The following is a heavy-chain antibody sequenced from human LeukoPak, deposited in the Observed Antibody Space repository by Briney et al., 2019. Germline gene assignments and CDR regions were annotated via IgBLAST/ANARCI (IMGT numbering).Heavy chain of an antibody. CDR1: GFTFSSYW. V-gene: IGHV3-7*01. J-gene: IGHJ6*03. CDR2: IKQDGSEK. Sequence: GGSLRLSCAASGFTFSSYWMSRVRQAPGKGLEWVANIKQDGSEKYYVDSVKGRFTISRDNAKNSLYLQMNSLRAEDTAVYYCARDGYDFWSGYFYYYYYMDVWGKGTTVTVSS. D-gene: IGHD3-3*01. CDR3: ARDGYDFWSGYFYYYYYMDV.